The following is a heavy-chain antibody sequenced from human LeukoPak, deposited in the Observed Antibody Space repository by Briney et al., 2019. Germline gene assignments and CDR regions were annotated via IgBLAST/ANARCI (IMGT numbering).Heavy chain of an antibody. CDR3: ARELGASRDGYPRGDDAFDI. V-gene: IGHV4-34*01. Sequence: SETLSLTSAVYGGSFSGYYWSWIRQPPGKGLEWIGEINHSGSTNYDPSLKSRVTISVDTSKNQFSLKLSSVTAADTAVYYCARELGASRDGYPRGDDAFDIWGQGTMVTVSS. J-gene: IGHJ3*02. D-gene: IGHD5-24*01. CDR1: GGSFSGYY. CDR2: INHSGST.